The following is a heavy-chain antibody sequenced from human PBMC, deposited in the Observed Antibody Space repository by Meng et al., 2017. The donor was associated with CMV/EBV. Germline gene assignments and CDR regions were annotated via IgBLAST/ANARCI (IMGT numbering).Heavy chain of an antibody. CDR1: GFTFSSYW. J-gene: IGHJ6*02. CDR2: INSDGSST. Sequence: GESLKISCAASGFTFSSYWMHWVRQAPGKGLVWVSRINSDGSSTSYADSVKGRFTISRDNAKNTLYLQMNSLRAEDTAVYYCAREAGDYGMDVWGQGTTVTVSS. D-gene: IGHD3-10*01. CDR3: AREAGDYGMDV. V-gene: IGHV3-74*01.